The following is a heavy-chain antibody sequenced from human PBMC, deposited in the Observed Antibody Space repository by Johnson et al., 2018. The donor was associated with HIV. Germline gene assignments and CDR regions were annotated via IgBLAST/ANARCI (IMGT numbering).Heavy chain of an antibody. V-gene: IGHV3-30*03. CDR3: ARDRGLWRGDGVDI. CDR1: GFTFDDYG. CDR2: ISYDGSNK. Sequence: QVQLVESGGGLVKPGGSLRLSCAASGFTFDDYGMSWVRQVPGKGLEWVAVISYDGSNKYYADSMKGRFTISRDNSKNSLYLQMNSLRAEDTAVCYCARDRGLWRGDGVDIWGQGTMVTVS. J-gene: IGHJ3*02. D-gene: IGHD3/OR15-3a*01.